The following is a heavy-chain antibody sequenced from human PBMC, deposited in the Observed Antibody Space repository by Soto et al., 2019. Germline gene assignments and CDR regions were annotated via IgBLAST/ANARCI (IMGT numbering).Heavy chain of an antibody. J-gene: IGHJ4*02. CDR1: GFTFRRDW. V-gene: IGHV3-74*01. CDR2: INSDGTRT. Sequence: PGGSLRLSCATSGFTFRRDWMHWVRQAPGKGLVWVSRINSDGTRTNYADYAMGRFTISRDNAKNTLYLQMNSLRAEDTAVYFCARGALGNYYQDSWGQGTPVTVSS. D-gene: IGHD3-10*01. CDR3: ARGALGNYYQDS.